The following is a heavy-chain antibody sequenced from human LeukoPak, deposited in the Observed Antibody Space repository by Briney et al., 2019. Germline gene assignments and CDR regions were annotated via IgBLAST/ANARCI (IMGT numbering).Heavy chain of an antibody. CDR1: GISFSNSA. Sequence: QSGGSLRLSCAASGISFSNSAMTWVRQAPGRGLEWVSSITDNGVTKSYANSVKGRFTISRDNAKNTLYLQMNSLRAEDTAVYYCAKDESKVFGEDWYFDLWGRGTLVAVSS. CDR2: ITDNGVTK. CDR3: AKDESKVFGEDWYFDL. D-gene: IGHD3-3*01. V-gene: IGHV3-23*01. J-gene: IGHJ2*01.